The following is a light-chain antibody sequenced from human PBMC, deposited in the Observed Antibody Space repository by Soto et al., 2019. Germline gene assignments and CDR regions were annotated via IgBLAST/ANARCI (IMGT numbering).Light chain of an antibody. CDR3: QQYYGLPPLT. V-gene: IGKV1-33*01. CDR2: HAS. J-gene: IGKJ5*01. CDR1: QNITNN. Sequence: DIQMTQSPSSLSASIGDRFTVTCQASQNITNNLSWYQQKPGKAPNLLIYHASKLAKGVTSRFSGSGSGTDFSFIITSLQREDLATYYCQQYYGLPPLTFGQGTRLEN.